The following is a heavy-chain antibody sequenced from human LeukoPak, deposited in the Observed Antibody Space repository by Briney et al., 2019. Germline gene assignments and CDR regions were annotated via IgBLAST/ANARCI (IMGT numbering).Heavy chain of an antibody. J-gene: IGHJ4*02. CDR3: TTGYSSDWYY. V-gene: IGHV3-15*01. CDR1: GFSVSRAW. Sequence: GGSLRLSCAASGASGFSVSRAWINWVRQAPGKGLEWVGHIKSKTVDGTTDYAAPVKGRFIISRDDSKNTLYLQMNSLKTEDTAVYYCTTGYSSDWYYWGQGTLVTVAS. CDR2: IKSKTVDGTT. D-gene: IGHD6-19*01.